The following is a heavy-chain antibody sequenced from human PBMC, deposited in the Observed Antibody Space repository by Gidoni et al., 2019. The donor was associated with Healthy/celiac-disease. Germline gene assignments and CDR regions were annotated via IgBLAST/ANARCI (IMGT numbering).Heavy chain of an antibody. Sequence: EVQLVESGGGLIQPGGSLGLSFAASGFTVSSNYMSWVRQAPGKGLEWVSVIYSGGSTYYADSVKGRFTISRDNSKNTLYLQMNSLRAEDTAVYYCARVNDSSGYYFDYWGQGTLVTVSS. J-gene: IGHJ4*02. V-gene: IGHV3-53*01. D-gene: IGHD3-22*01. CDR1: GFTVSSNY. CDR3: ARVNDSSGYYFDY. CDR2: IYSGGST.